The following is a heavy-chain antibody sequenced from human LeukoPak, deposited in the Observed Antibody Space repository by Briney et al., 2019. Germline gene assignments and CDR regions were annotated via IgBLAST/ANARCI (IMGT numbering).Heavy chain of an antibody. CDR3: ASAPNENYFDF. Sequence: GGSLRLSCAASGFTFSSYWMSWVRQAPGKGLEWVANINQDGSAKDYGGSVEGRFTISRDNAKNSLYLQMNSLTAEDTAVYFCASAPNENYFDFWGQGSLVTVSS. CDR1: GFTFSSYW. J-gene: IGHJ4*02. CDR2: INQDGSAK. V-gene: IGHV3-7*01.